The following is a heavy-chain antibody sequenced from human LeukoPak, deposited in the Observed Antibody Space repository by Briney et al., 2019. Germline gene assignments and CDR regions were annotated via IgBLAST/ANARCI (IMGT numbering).Heavy chain of an antibody. Sequence: PGGSLRLSCAASGFTFSSYSMNWVRQAPGKGLEWVSALGDNEGRTFYADSVKGRFTIFRDNSKNTLYLQMNSLRAEDTAIYYCAKNGKDNYDMFFDYWGQGTLVTVSS. CDR1: GFTFSSYS. V-gene: IGHV3-23*01. CDR2: LGDNEGRT. J-gene: IGHJ4*02. D-gene: IGHD3-9*01. CDR3: AKNGKDNYDMFFDY.